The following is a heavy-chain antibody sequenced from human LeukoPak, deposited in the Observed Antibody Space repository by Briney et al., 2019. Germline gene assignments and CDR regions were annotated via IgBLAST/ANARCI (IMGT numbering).Heavy chain of an antibody. J-gene: IGHJ4*02. Sequence: GGSLRLSCAASGLTFSSYSMNWARQAPGRGLEWVSYISYSSSTIYYADSVKGRFTISRDNAKNSLYLQMDSLRAEDTAVYYCARDRLHYGEYEKTFDYWGQGTLVTVSS. V-gene: IGHV3-48*01. CDR3: ARDRLHYGEYEKTFDY. CDR1: GLTFSSYS. CDR2: ISYSSSTI. D-gene: IGHD4-17*01.